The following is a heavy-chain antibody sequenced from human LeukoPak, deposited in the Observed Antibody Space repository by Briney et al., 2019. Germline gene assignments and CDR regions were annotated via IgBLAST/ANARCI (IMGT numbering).Heavy chain of an antibody. CDR2: ISGGGGST. D-gene: IGHD6-13*01. CDR3: AELSGGIAAAGNFDY. J-gene: IGHJ4*02. CDR1: GFTFRSYA. Sequence: GGSLRLSCAPSGFTFRSYAMSWVRQAPGKGLEWVSAISGGGGSTYYADSVKGRFTISRDNSKNTLYLQVNSLRAEDTAVYYCAELSGGIAAAGNFDYWGQGTLVTVSS. V-gene: IGHV3-23*01.